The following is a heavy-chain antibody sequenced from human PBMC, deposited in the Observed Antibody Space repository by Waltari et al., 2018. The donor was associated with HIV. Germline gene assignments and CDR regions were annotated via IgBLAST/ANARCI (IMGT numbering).Heavy chain of an antibody. CDR1: GFIFSNYD. D-gene: IGHD1-26*01. J-gene: IGHJ5*02. CDR3: AKDGGSYSGWYDP. V-gene: IGHV3-23*01. CDR2: ISGRGSTT. Sequence: EVQLLESGGGLAQPGRSRRLSCAASGFIFSNYDMHWIRHSPGKGLEWISLISGRGSTTYYTDSVKGRFIISRDNSRNILFLQMNNLRVEDTAVYYCAKDGGSYSGWYDPWGQGTLVTVSS.